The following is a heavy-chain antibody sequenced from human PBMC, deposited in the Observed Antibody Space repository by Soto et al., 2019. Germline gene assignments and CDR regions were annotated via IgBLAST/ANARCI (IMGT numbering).Heavy chain of an antibody. CDR2: IYYSGST. Sequence: ETLSLTRTVCGGSIMSYYCSWIPQPLGKGLEWIGYIYYSGSTNYNPSLKSRVTISVDTSKNQFSLKLSSVTAADTAVYYCVSYRVATTFCFDYWGLGALVPVSS. CDR1: GGSIMSYY. CDR3: VSYRVATTFCFDY. J-gene: IGHJ4*02. V-gene: IGHV4-59*01. D-gene: IGHD5-12*01.